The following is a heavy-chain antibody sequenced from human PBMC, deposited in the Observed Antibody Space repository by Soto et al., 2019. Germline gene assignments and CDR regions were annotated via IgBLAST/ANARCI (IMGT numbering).Heavy chain of an antibody. CDR1: GLTFNRYW. J-gene: IGHJ5*02. CDR2: INTDGSNT. CDR3: AREFCSGGNCYTYYFDP. Sequence: GGSLRLSCAASGLTFNRYWMHWVRHAPGKGLVWVSHINTDGSNTNYADSVKGRFTISRDNAKSTLFLQMNSLRDEDAAVYYCAREFCSGGNCYTYYFDPWGQGIPVTVSS. D-gene: IGHD2-15*01. V-gene: IGHV3-74*01.